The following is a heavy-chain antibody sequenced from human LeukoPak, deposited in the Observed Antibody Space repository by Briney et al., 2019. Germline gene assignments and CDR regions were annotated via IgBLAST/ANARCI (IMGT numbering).Heavy chain of an antibody. V-gene: IGHV5-51*01. CDR3: ARSDYGDHTYRYFDY. D-gene: IGHD4-17*01. J-gene: IGHJ4*02. Sequence: GESLKISCKGSGYSFTSYWIGWVRQMPGKGLEWMGIIYPGDSDTRYSPSFQGQVTISADKSISTAYLQWSSLKASDTAMYYCARSDYGDHTYRYFDYWGQGTLVAVSS. CDR2: IYPGDSDT. CDR1: GYSFTSYW.